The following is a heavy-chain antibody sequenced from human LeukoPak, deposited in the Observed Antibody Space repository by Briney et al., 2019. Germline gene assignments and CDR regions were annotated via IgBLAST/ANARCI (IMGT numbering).Heavy chain of an antibody. Sequence: SVKVSCKASGGTFSSYTISWVRQAPGQGFEWMGRIIPILGIANYAQKFQGRVTITADKSTSTAYMELSSLRSEDTAVYYCARYDFWSGSSPDYYYNYGMDVWGQGTTVTVSS. V-gene: IGHV1-69*02. CDR1: GGTFSSYT. CDR2: IIPILGIA. CDR3: ARYDFWSGSSPDYYYNYGMDV. J-gene: IGHJ6*02. D-gene: IGHD3-3*01.